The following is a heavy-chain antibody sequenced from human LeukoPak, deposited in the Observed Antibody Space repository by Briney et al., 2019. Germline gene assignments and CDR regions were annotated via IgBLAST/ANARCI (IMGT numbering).Heavy chain of an antibody. Sequence: PGGSLRLSCAASGFTFSGSAMHWVRQASGKVLEWVGRIRSKANGYATAYAASVIGRFTISRDDSKNTTFLQMDSLKTEDTAVYYCICSTLGFWGQGTLVTVSS. J-gene: IGHJ4*02. D-gene: IGHD3-16*01. CDR2: IRSKANGYAT. V-gene: IGHV3-73*01. CDR3: ICSTLGF. CDR1: GFTFSGSA.